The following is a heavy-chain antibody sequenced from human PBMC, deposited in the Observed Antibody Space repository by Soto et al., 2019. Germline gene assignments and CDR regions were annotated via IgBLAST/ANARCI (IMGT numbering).Heavy chain of an antibody. D-gene: IGHD5-12*01. CDR1: VLPVSSNY. J-gene: IGHJ4*02. Sequence: GGSPRLSCAASVLPVSSNYMSWVRQAPGKGLEWVSVIYSGGSTYYADSVKGRFTISRDNSKNTLYLQMNSLRAEDTAVYYCARDKGYGYNDYWGQGTLVTVSS. CDR3: ARDKGYGYNDY. V-gene: IGHV3-53*01. CDR2: IYSGGST.